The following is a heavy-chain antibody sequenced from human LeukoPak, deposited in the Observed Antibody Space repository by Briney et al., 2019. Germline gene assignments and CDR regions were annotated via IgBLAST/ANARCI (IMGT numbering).Heavy chain of an antibody. CDR3: ARAYSDYDQYFDY. CDR1: GGSINSYY. J-gene: IGHJ4*02. V-gene: IGHV4-4*07. D-gene: IGHD5-12*01. Sequence: SETLSLTCTVSGGSINSYYWSWIRQPAGKGLEWIGRIYTIGTTNYNPSLKSRVTMSVDTSKNQFSLKLSSVTAADTAVYYCARAYSDYDQYFDYWCQGTLVTVSS. CDR2: IYTIGTT.